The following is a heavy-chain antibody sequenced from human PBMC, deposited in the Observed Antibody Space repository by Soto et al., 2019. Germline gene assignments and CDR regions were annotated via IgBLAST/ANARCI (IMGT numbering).Heavy chain of an antibody. CDR2: ISYSGST. V-gene: IGHV4-30-4*01. D-gene: IGHD2-15*01. J-gene: IGHJ4*02. CDR3: ATMGTPATGLYFFDY. CDR1: GGSISSGNYY. Sequence: QVQLQESGPGLVKPSQTLSLTCTVSGGSISSGNYYWSWIRQPPGKGLEWIGFISYSGSTYYSTSIKGRGTISVDTSKSQFSLNLSFVTAADTAVYDCATMGTPATGLYFFDYWGQGSLVTVSS.